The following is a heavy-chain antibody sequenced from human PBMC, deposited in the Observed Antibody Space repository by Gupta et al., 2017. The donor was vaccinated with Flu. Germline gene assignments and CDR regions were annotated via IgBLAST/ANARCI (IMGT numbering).Heavy chain of an antibody. D-gene: IGHD5-12*01. CDR3: AKSIGSVGYDYVIGD. CDR2: VSARGGFT. CDR1: GFTFTHYA. J-gene: IGHJ4*02. V-gene: IGHV3-23*01. Sequence: EVLLLESGGALVQPGGSLRLSCAASGFTFTHYAMSWVRQAPGKGLEWVSGVSARGGFTYYADFVKGRFTISRDNSKNTLDLQMHSLRVEDTAIYYCAKSIGSVGYDYVIGDWGQGTLVTASS.